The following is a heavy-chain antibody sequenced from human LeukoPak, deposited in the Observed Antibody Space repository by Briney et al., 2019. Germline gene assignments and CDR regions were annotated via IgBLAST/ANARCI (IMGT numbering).Heavy chain of an antibody. CDR2: IYYSGST. CDR1: GFTFSIYE. V-gene: IGHV4-59*01. D-gene: IGHD2/OR15-2a*01. J-gene: IGHJ3*02. Sequence: LRLSCAACGFTFSIYEMHWVRQPPGKGLEWIGCIYYSGSTYYNPSLKSRVTISVDMSKSQFSLRLTSVTAADTDVYYCAMKNDFDIWGQGTLVTVSS. CDR3: AMKNDFDI.